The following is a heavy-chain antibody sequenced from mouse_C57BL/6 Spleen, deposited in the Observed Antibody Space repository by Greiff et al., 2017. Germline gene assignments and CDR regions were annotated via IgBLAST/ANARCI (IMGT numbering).Heavy chain of an antibody. J-gene: IGHJ4*01. V-gene: IGHV1-59*01. Sequence: QVQLQQPGAELVRPGTSVKLSCKASGYTFTSYWMHWVKQRPGQGLEWIGVIDPSDSYTNYNQTFKGKATLTVDTSSSTAYMQLSSLTSEDSAVYYCAYYYGSSYDYYALGYWGQGTSVTVYS. D-gene: IGHD1-1*01. CDR3: AYYYGSSYDYYALGY. CDR1: GYTFTSYW. CDR2: IDPSDSYT.